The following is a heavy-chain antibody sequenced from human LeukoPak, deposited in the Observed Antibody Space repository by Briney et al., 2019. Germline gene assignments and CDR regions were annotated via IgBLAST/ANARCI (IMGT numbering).Heavy chain of an antibody. J-gene: IGHJ5*02. Sequence: ASVKVSCKASGYTFTSYDINWVRQATGQGLGWMGWMNPNSGNTGYAQKFQGRVTMTRNTSISTAYMELSSLRSEDTAVYYCARGQNPIRRYCSGGSCSNWFDPWGQGTLVTVSS. CDR1: GYTFTSYD. D-gene: IGHD2-15*01. V-gene: IGHV1-8*01. CDR3: ARGQNPIRRYCSGGSCSNWFDP. CDR2: MNPNSGNT.